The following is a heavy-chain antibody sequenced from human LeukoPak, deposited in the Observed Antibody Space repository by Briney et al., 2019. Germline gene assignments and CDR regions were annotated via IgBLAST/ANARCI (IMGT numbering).Heavy chain of an antibody. CDR2: TYYRSKWYN. V-gene: IGHV6-1*01. CDR1: GDSVSSNSAA. J-gene: IGHJ4*02. D-gene: IGHD6-19*01. CDR3: ARDRPGIAVAGGPGYFDY. Sequence: SQTLSLTCATSGDSVSSNSAAWNWIRQSPSRGLEWLGRTYYRSKWYNDYAVSVKSRITINPDTSKNQFSLQLNSVTPEDTAVYYCARDRPGIAVAGGPGYFDYWGQGTPVTVSS.